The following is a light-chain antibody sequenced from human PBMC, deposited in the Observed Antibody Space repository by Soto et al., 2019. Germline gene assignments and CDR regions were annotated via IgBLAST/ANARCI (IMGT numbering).Light chain of an antibody. CDR2: AAS. CDR1: QSISSY. V-gene: IGKV1-39*01. Sequence: DVQMTQSPSSLSASVGDRVTITCRASQSISSYLNWYQHKPGKAPKLLIYAASSFQSGVPSRFSGSESGTDFTLTISSLQPEDFATYYCQQPYSAPLTFGGGTKVDIK. J-gene: IGKJ4*01. CDR3: QQPYSAPLT.